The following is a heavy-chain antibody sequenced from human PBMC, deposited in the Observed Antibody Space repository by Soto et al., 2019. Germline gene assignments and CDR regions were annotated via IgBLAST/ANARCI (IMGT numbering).Heavy chain of an antibody. Sequence: QVQLVQSGAEVKKPGSSVKVSCKASGGTFNTYIITWVRQAPGQGLEWIGGIIPSFGTANYAPKFRGRVTITADEATTTVYMEVSSLRSEDTAVYFCATVETPGGGPPASPTPQAFVVWGQGTEVTVSS. D-gene: IGHD4-17*01. CDR1: GGTFNTYI. V-gene: IGHV1-69*01. J-gene: IGHJ3*01. CDR3: ATVETPGGGPPASPTPQAFVV. CDR2: IIPSFGTA.